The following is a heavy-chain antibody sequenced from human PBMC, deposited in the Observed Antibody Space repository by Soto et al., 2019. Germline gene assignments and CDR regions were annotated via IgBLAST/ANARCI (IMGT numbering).Heavy chain of an antibody. D-gene: IGHD6-6*01. CDR2: ISAYYGNT. J-gene: IGHJ4*02. CDR3: AREPTTSYSSSSFDY. Sequence: ASVKVSCKASGYTFTSYGISWVRQAPGQGLEWMGGISAYYGNTNYAQKFQGRVTITTDESTSTAYMELSSLRSEDTAVYYCAREPTTSYSSSSFDYWGQGALVTVSS. V-gene: IGHV1-18*01. CDR1: GYTFTSYG.